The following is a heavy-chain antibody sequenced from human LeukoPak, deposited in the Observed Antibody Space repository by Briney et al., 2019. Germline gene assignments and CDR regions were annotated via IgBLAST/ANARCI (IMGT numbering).Heavy chain of an antibody. CDR2: IYYSGST. CDR1: GGSISSSSYC. V-gene: IGHV4-39*01. D-gene: IGHD6-13*01. Sequence: SETLSLTCTVSGGSISSSSYCWGWIRQPPGKGLEWIGSIYYSGSTYYNPSLKSRVTISVDTSKNQFSLKLSSVTAADTAVYYCARPSSGTFDYWGQGTLVTVSS. J-gene: IGHJ4*02. CDR3: ARPSSGTFDY.